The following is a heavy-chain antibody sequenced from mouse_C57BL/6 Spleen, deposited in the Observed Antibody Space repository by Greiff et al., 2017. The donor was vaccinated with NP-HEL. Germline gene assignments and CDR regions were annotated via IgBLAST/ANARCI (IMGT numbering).Heavy chain of an antibody. V-gene: IGHV1-74*01. CDR1: GYTFTSYW. CDR3: ARNSYYYVSSDYFDY. CDR2: IHPSDRDT. D-gene: IGHD1-1*01. Sequence: VQLQQPGAELVKPGASVKVSCKASGYTFTSYWMHWVKQRPGQGLEWIGRIHPSDRDTNYNQKLTGQGTLTVDKSSSTAYMRLSSLTSEDSAVYYCARNSYYYVSSDYFDYWGQGTTLTVSS. J-gene: IGHJ2*01.